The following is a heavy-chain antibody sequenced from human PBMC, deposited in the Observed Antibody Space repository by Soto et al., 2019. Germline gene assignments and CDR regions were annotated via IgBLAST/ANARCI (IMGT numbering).Heavy chain of an antibody. CDR2: IYYSGST. D-gene: IGHD4-17*01. CDR1: GGSISSSSYY. J-gene: IGHJ4*02. Sequence: SETLSLTCTVSGGSISSSSYYWGWIRQPPGKGLEWIGSIYYSGSTYYNPSLKSRATISVDTSKNQFSLKLSSVTAADTAVYYCARQPHYGVERGDYYFDYWGQGTLVTVSS. CDR3: ARQPHYGVERGDYYFDY. V-gene: IGHV4-39*01.